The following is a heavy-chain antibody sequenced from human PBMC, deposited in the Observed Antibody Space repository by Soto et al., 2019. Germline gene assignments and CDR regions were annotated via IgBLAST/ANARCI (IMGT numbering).Heavy chain of an antibody. D-gene: IGHD3-3*01. CDR3: TTDPSGYHYYYYGMDV. J-gene: IGHJ6*02. CDR2: IKSKTDGGTT. CDR1: GFTFSNAW. V-gene: IGHV3-15*07. Sequence: EVQLVESGGGLVKPGGSLRLSCAASGFTFSNAWMNWVRQAPGKGLEWVGRIKSKTDGGTTDYAAPVKGRFTISRDDSKNTLYLQMNSLKTEDTAVYYCTTDPSGYHYYYYGMDVWGQGTTVTVSS.